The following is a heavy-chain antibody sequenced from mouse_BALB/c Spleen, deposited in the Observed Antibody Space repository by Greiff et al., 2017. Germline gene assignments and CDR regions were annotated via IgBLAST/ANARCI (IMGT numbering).Heavy chain of an antibody. CDR2: IWGGGST. CDR1: GFSLSRYS. D-gene: IGHD1-1*01. V-gene: IGHV2-6-4*01. Sequence: QVQLKESGPGLVAPSQSLSITCTVSGFSLSRYSVHWVRQPPGKGLEWLGMIWGGGSTDYNSALKSRLSISKDNSKSQVFLKMNSLQTDDTAMYYWARVSTVVKGAWFAYWGQGTRVTVSA. J-gene: IGHJ3*01. CDR3: ARVSTVVKGAWFAY.